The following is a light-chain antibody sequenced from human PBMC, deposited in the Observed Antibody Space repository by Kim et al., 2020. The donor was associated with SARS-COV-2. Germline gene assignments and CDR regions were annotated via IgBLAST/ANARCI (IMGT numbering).Light chain of an antibody. CDR3: QQRYSTPPLT. V-gene: IGKV1-39*01. CDR1: QSISSY. Sequence: DIQMTQSPSSLSASVGDRVTITCRASQSISSYLNWYQQKPGKAPKLLIYAASSLQSGVPSRFSGSGSGTDFTLTISSLQPEDFSNYYCQQRYSTPPLTFGGGTKLEIK. J-gene: IGKJ4*01. CDR2: AAS.